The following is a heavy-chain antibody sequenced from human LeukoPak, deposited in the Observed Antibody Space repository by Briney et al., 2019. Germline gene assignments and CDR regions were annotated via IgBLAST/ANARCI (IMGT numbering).Heavy chain of an antibody. CDR3: AKGRLEWLLSPTFDY. Sequence: PGGSLRLSCAASGFTFDDYAMHLVRQAPGKGLEWVSGISWNSDSIGYADSVKGRFTISRDNAKNSLYLKMNSLRAEDTALYYCAKGRLEWLLSPTFDYWGQGTLVTVSS. J-gene: IGHJ4*02. D-gene: IGHD3-3*01. CDR2: ISWNSDSI. V-gene: IGHV3-9*01. CDR1: GFTFDDYA.